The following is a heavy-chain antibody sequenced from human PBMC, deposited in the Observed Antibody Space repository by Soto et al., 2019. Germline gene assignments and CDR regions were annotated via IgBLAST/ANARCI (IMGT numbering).Heavy chain of an antibody. CDR3: APHTLDTGMPSGY. D-gene: IGHD5-18*01. Sequence: QVQLVQSGAEVREPGASVKVSCKASGYTFTNYGVSWVRQAPGQGLEWMGWIGGYKGNTNYAQKLQGRVTLTTDTCTGNVYMGLRSLKAEDTAVYYCAPHTLDTGMPSGYWGQGTLVTVSS. CDR2: IGGYKGNT. CDR1: GYTFTNYG. V-gene: IGHV1-18*01. J-gene: IGHJ4*02.